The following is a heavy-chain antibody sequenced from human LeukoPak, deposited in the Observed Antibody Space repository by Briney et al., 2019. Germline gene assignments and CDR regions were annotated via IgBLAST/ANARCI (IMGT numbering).Heavy chain of an antibody. V-gene: IGHV1-46*04. D-gene: IGHD3-10*01. Sequence: ASVKVSCKASGYTFTSYYIHWVRQAPGQGLEWMGIISPSVGTTTYAQKLEGRVTMTRDTSTTTGYIELRSLRSEATAVYYCARIGDYGSGSEGFDPWGQGTLVTVSS. CDR2: ISPSVGTT. CDR3: ARIGDYGSGSEGFDP. CDR1: GYTFTSYY. J-gene: IGHJ5*02.